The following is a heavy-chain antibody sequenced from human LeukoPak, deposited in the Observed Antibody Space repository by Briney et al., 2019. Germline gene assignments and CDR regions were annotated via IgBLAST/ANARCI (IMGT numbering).Heavy chain of an antibody. J-gene: IGHJ4*02. D-gene: IGHD1-14*01. CDR2: ISYDGSNK. V-gene: IGHV3-30-3*01. Sequence: PGGSLRLSCAASGFTFSSYAMHWVRQAPGKGLEWVAVISYDGSNKYYADSVKGRFTISRDNSKNTLYLQMNSLRAEDTAVYYCARDPEGYFDYWGQGTLVTVSS. CDR3: ARDPEGYFDY. CDR1: GFTFSSYA.